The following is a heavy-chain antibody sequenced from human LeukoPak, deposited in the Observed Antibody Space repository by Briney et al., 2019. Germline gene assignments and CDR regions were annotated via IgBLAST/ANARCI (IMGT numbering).Heavy chain of an antibody. CDR2: IRNKASNYAT. D-gene: IGHD3-22*01. J-gene: IGHJ4*02. CDR1: GFTFRDSA. CDR3: IRYYYDSSGYSVDY. V-gene: IGHV3-73*01. Sequence: GGSLRLSCGTSGFTFRDSAMHWVRQASGKGLEWVGRIRNKASNYATAYAASVKGRVTISRDDSKKTAFLQMNNLRIEDTAVYYCIRYYYDSSGYSVDYWGQGTLVTVSS.